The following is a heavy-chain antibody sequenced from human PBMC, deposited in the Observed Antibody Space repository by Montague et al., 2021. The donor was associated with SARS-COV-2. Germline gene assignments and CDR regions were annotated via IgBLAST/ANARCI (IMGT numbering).Heavy chain of an antibody. CDR2: INHSGST. CDR3: ERGGTMTVVVFDY. D-gene: IGHD3-22*01. J-gene: IGHJ4*02. CDR1: GGSFSGYY. V-gene: IGHV4-34*01. Sequence: SETLSLTCAVYGGSFSGYYWSWIRQPPGKGLEWNGEINHSGSTSYNSSLKRQVTISVDTSKNQFALKLSSVTAADAASYYCERGGTMTVVVFDYWGQGTLVTVSS.